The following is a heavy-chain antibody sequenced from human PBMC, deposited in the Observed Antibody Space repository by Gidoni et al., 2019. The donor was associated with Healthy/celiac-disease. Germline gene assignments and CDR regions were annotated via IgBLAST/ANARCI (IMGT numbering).Heavy chain of an antibody. V-gene: IGHV3-74*01. Sequence: EVQLVESGGGLVQPGGSLRLACAASGFTFSSYWMHWVRQAPGKGLVWVSRINSDGSSTSYADSVKGRFTISRDNAKNTLYLQMNSLRAEDTAVYYCARVSHSSGWDYYYYGMDVWGQGTTVTVSS. CDR3: ARVSHSSGWDYYYYGMDV. D-gene: IGHD6-19*01. CDR1: GFTFSSYW. CDR2: INSDGSST. J-gene: IGHJ6*02.